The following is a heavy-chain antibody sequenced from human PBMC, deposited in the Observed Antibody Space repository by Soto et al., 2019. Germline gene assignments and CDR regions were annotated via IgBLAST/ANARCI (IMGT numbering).Heavy chain of an antibody. CDR1: GGSISDYY. V-gene: IGHV4-59*01. CDR2: IYYSGST. D-gene: IGHD1-26*01. Sequence: QVQLQESGPGLVKPSETLSLTCTVSGGSISDYYWSWIRQPPGKGLEWIAYIYYSGSTNYNPSLKSRVPRSIDTSKRQFSLNLSSVTAADTAMYYCARRVGATDYFDSWGQGILVTVSS. CDR3: ARRVGATDYFDS. J-gene: IGHJ4*02.